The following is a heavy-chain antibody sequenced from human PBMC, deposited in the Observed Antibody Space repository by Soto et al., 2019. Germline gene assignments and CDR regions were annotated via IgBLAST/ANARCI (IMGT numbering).Heavy chain of an antibody. J-gene: IGHJ4*02. Sequence: SVKVSCKASGGTFSSYAISWVRQAPGQGLEWMGGIIPIFGTANYAQKFQGRVTITADESTSTAYMELSSLRSEDTAVYYCASPSYYYDSSGYWDYFDYWGQGTLVTVSS. D-gene: IGHD3-22*01. CDR3: ASPSYYYDSSGYWDYFDY. CDR2: IIPIFGTA. CDR1: GGTFSSYA. V-gene: IGHV1-69*13.